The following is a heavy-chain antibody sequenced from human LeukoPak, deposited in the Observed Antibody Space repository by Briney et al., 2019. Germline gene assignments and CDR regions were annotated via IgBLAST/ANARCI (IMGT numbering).Heavy chain of an antibody. J-gene: IGHJ3*02. D-gene: IGHD3-10*02. CDR1: GFTFSSYW. CDR3: ARRSDYYGRRATFDI. CDR2: IKQDGSEK. V-gene: IGHV3-7*01. Sequence: PGGSLRLSCAASGFTFSSYWMSWVRQAPGKGLEWVANIKQDGSEKYYADSVKGRFTISRDNVKNSLYLQMNSLRAEDTAVYYCARRSDYYGRRATFDIWGQGTMVTVSS.